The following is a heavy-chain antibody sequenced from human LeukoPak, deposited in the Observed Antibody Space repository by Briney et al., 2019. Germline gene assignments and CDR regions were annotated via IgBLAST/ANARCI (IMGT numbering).Heavy chain of an antibody. V-gene: IGHV4-59*11. CDR1: GGSISSHY. Sequence: PSETLSLTCTVSGGSISSHYWSWIRQPPGKGLEWIGYIYYSGSTNYNPSLKSRVTISVDTSKNQFSLKLSSVTAADTAVYYCARAFLPHIAVAGHAFDIWGQGTMVTVSS. J-gene: IGHJ3*02. D-gene: IGHD6-19*01. CDR3: ARAFLPHIAVAGHAFDI. CDR2: IYYSGST.